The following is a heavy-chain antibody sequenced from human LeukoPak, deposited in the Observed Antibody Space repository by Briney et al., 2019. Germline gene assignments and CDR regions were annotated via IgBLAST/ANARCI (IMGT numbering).Heavy chain of an antibody. V-gene: IGHV1-8*01. CDR1: GYTFPSYD. CDR3: ARGPKWTGSYYYFDS. D-gene: IGHD1-26*01. J-gene: IGHJ4*02. Sequence: VSVKVSCKTSGYTFPSYDINWVRQATGQGLEWMGWMNPNSGNTGYTQKFQGRVTITRNTSITTAYMELSSLRPEDTAVYYCARGPKWTGSYYYFDSWGQGTLVTVSS. CDR2: MNPNSGNT.